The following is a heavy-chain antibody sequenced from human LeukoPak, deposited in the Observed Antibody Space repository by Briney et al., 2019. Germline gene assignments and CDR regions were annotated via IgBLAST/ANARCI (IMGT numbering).Heavy chain of an antibody. CDR1: GGSISSYY. D-gene: IGHD3-10*01. J-gene: IGHJ4*02. CDR2: IYDSGST. Sequence: KPSETLSLTCTVSGGSISSYYCSWIRQPPRNGLEWVGHIYDSGSTNYNPSLTGRGTISIDTSKNQFSLKLSSVTAADTAVYYCARANYGSGSYYGFDYWGQGTLVTVSS. V-gene: IGHV4-59*01. CDR3: ARANYGSGSYYGFDY.